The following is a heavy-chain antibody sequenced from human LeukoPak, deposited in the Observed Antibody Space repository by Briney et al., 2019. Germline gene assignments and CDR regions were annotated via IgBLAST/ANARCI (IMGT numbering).Heavy chain of an antibody. V-gene: IGHV3-23*01. CDR3: AKDTVRNSYYDSSGYYFD. D-gene: IGHD3-22*01. CDR2: ISGSGGST. CDR1: GFTFSSYA. J-gene: IGHJ4*02. Sequence: GGSLRLSCAASGFTFSSYAMSWVRQAPGKGLERVSAISGSGGSTYYADSVKGRFTISRDNSKNTLYLQMNSLRAEDTAVYYCAKDTVRNSYYDSSGYYFDWGQGTLVTVSS.